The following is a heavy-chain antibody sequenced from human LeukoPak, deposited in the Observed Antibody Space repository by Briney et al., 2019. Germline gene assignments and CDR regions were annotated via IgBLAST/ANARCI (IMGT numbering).Heavy chain of an antibody. Sequence: PSETLSLTCTVSGGSISSYYWSWIRQPPGKGLEWIGYIYYSGSTNYNPSLKSRVTISVDTSRNQFSLKLSSVTAADTAVYYCASFAMVRGVSYWGQGTLVTVSS. CDR2: IYYSGST. J-gene: IGHJ4*02. V-gene: IGHV4-59*01. CDR3: ASFAMVRGVSY. CDR1: GGSISSYY. D-gene: IGHD3-10*01.